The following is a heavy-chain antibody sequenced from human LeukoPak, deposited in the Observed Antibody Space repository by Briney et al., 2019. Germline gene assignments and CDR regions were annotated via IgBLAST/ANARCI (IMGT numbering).Heavy chain of an antibody. J-gene: IGHJ4*02. Sequence: SETLSLTCTVSGYSISSGYYWGWIRQPPGKGLEWIGSIYHSGSTYYNPSLKSRVTISVDTSKNQFSLKLSSVTAADTAVYYCARVSDSSGYYYPPDYWGQGTLVTVSS. D-gene: IGHD3-22*01. CDR1: GYSISSGYY. V-gene: IGHV4-38-2*02. CDR3: ARVSDSSGYYYPPDY. CDR2: IYHSGST.